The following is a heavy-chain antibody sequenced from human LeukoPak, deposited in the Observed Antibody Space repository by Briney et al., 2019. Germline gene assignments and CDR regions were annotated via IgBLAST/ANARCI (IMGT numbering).Heavy chain of an antibody. CDR1: GYTFTSYD. J-gene: IGHJ6*02. D-gene: IGHD3-10*01. Sequence: GASVKVSCKASGYTFTSYDINWVRQAPGQGLEWMGWMNPNSGNTGYAQKFQGRVTMTRDTSTSTAYMELSSLRTDDTAVYYCARVHYYGSGSYLREYYYYGMDVWGQGTTVTVSS. CDR2: MNPNSGNT. V-gene: IGHV1-8*01. CDR3: ARVHYYGSGSYLREYYYYGMDV.